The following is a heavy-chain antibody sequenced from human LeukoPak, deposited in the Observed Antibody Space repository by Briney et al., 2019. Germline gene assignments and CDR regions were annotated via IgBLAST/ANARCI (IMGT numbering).Heavy chain of an antibody. Sequence: GGSLRLSCAASGFTVSSNFMSWVRQAPGKGLEWVSVILTAGKTYYADSVKGRFTISRDNAKNSLYLQMNSLRAEDTAVYYCARGSNWNDPDAFDIWGQGTMVTVSS. V-gene: IGHV3-53*01. CDR2: ILTAGKT. D-gene: IGHD1-20*01. CDR3: ARGSNWNDPDAFDI. J-gene: IGHJ3*02. CDR1: GFTVSSNF.